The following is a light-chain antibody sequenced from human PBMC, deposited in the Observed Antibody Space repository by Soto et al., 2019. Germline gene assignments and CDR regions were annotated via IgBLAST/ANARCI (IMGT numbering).Light chain of an antibody. CDR1: QSIGSNY. Sequence: IVLTQSPGTLSVSPGERATLSCRASQSIGSNYLVWYQQKPGQAPRLLIYGASTRATGIPDRFSGSASGTDVTLTISRLEPEDFAVYYCQQYGSSPRTFGQGTKVEIK. CDR2: GAS. CDR3: QQYGSSPRT. J-gene: IGKJ1*01. V-gene: IGKV3-20*01.